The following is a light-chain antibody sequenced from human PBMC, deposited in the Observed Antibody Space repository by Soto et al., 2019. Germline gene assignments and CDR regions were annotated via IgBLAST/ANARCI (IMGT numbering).Light chain of an antibody. CDR1: SSDVGGYNY. CDR2: DVS. V-gene: IGLV2-14*01. Sequence: QSVLTQPASVSGSPGQSITISCTGTSSDVGGYNYVSWYQQHPGKAPKLMIYDVSNRPSGVSNRFSGSKSGNTASLTISGLQAEDEADYYCSSYTSSSISWVFGGGTKVTVL. CDR3: SSYTSSSISWV. J-gene: IGLJ3*02.